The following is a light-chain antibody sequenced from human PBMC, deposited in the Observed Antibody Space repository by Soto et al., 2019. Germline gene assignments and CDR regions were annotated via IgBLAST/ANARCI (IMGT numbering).Light chain of an antibody. CDR1: HNIERW. V-gene: IGKV1-5*01. Sequence: DIQMTQSPSAMSASVGDRVTITCRASHNIERWMAWYQQKPGKAPSLLIFDASTLHSGVPSRFSGSGSGTDFTLTISSLQPDDFATYYCQQFAISTTFGQGTKVDIK. CDR2: DAS. CDR3: QQFAISTT. J-gene: IGKJ1*01.